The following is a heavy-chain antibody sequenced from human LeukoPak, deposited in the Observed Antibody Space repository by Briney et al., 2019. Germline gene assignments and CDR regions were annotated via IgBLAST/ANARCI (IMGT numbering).Heavy chain of an antibody. CDR1: RFTLSNYW. CDR3: ARQRGSGCLDY. CDR2: IKQDGSET. Sequence: PGGSLRLSCAASRFTLSNYWMSWVRQAPGKGLEWVANIKQDGSETYYVDSVKGRFTISRDNAKNSLSLQMNNLRAEDTAVYYCARQRGSGCLDYWGQGTLVTVSS. J-gene: IGHJ4*02. D-gene: IGHD6-19*01. V-gene: IGHV3-7*01.